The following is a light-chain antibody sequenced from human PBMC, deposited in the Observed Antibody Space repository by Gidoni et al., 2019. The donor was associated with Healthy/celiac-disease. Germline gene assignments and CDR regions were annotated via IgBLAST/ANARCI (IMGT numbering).Light chain of an antibody. CDR1: KGISNY. J-gene: IGKJ3*01. CDR2: AAS. CDR3: QKYNSAPLT. V-gene: IGKV1-27*01. Sequence: DIQMTQSPSSLSASVGDRVTITCRASKGISNYLAWYQQKPGKVPKLLIYAASTFQSGVPSRFSGSGSGTDFTLTISSLQPEDVATYYCQKYNSAPLTFGPGTKVDIK.